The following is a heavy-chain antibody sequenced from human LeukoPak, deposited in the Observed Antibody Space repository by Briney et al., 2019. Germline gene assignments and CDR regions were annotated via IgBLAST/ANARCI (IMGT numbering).Heavy chain of an antibody. Sequence: GGSLRLSCAASGFTFSIYWMSWVRQAPGKGLEWAANIKQDGSEKYYVDSVKGRFTISRDNAKNSLYLQMNSLRAEDTAVYYCARGLPHYYDSSGYYYWGQGTLVTVSS. CDR3: ARGLPHYYDSSGYYY. CDR1: GFTFSIYW. CDR2: IKQDGSEK. J-gene: IGHJ4*02. D-gene: IGHD3-22*01. V-gene: IGHV3-7*01.